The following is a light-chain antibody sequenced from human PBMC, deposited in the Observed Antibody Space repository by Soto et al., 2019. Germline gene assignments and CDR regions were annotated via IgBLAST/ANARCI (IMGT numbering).Light chain of an antibody. Sequence: EIVLTQSPGTLSLSPGERITLSCRASQSVGDVLAWYQQIPGHAPRLLIYDASSRATGIPARFSGSGSGTDFTLSISSLEPEDFAFYYCQQRDDWPLTFGGGTKVDIK. CDR1: QSVGDV. CDR2: DAS. V-gene: IGKV3-11*01. CDR3: QQRDDWPLT. J-gene: IGKJ4*01.